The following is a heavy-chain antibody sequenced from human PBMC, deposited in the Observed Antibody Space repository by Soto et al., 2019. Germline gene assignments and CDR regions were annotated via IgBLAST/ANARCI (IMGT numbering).Heavy chain of an antibody. Sequence: GASVKVSCKASGYTFTSYYMHWVRQAPGQGLEWMGIINPSGGSTSYAQKFQGRVTMTRDTSTSTVYMELSSLRSEDTAVYYCARDLNVLQFLEWPLGAFDIWGQGTMVTVSS. CDR2: INPSGGST. CDR3: ARDLNVLQFLEWPLGAFDI. V-gene: IGHV1-46*01. J-gene: IGHJ3*02. D-gene: IGHD3-3*01. CDR1: GYTFTSYY.